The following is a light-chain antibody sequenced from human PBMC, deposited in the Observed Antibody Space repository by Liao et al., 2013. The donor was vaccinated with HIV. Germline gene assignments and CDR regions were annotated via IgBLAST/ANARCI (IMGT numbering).Light chain of an antibody. Sequence: SYELIQPPSVSVSPGQTATITCSGDKLGDKYSCWYQQKPGQSPVLVIYQDTKRPSGIPERFSGSNSGNTATLTISGTQAMDEADYYCQAWDSSTALVFGTGTKVTVL. V-gene: IGLV3-1*01. CDR3: QAWDSSTALV. J-gene: IGLJ1*01. CDR1: KLGDKY. CDR2: QDT.